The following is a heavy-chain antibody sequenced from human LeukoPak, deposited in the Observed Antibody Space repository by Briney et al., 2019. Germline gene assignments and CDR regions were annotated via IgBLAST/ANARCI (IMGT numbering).Heavy chain of an antibody. CDR2: IESKTDGGTT. Sequence: GGSLRLSCAVSGFSFSDAWMSWVRQTPGKGPEWVGRIESKTDGGTTDYAALVKGRFTISRDDSTNTLYLQMNSLKSEDTAVYYCTTYGSGRKFDYWGQGVLVTVSS. J-gene: IGHJ4*02. D-gene: IGHD3-10*01. CDR3: TTYGSGRKFDY. CDR1: GFSFSDAW. V-gene: IGHV3-15*04.